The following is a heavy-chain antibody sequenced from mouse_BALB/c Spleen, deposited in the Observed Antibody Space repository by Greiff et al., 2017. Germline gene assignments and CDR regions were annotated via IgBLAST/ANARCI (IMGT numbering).Heavy chain of an antibody. D-gene: IGHD1-1*01. V-gene: IGHV2-2*02. CDR1: GFSLTSYG. CDR2: IWSGGST. Sequence: VMLVESGPGLVQPSQSLSITCTVSGFSLTSYGVHWVRQSPGKGLEWLGVIWSGGSTDYNAAFISRLSISKDNSKSQVFFKMNSLQANDTAIYYCARNSPPYSLSCMDYWGQGTSVTVSS. CDR3: ARNSPPYSLSCMDY. J-gene: IGHJ4*01.